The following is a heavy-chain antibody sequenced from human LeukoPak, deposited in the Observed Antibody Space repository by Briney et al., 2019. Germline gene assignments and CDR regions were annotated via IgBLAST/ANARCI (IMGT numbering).Heavy chain of an antibody. CDR3: VTRGTTGTKYIEH. CDR2: ISASGDST. CDR1: GFTFSSYA. J-gene: IGHJ4*02. Sequence: GGSLRLSCAASGFTFSSYAMSWVRQAPGKGMEWVSTISASGDSTYYADSVEGRFTISRDNSKNTLHLQMASLRVEDTAVYYCVTRGTTGTKYIEHWGQGTLVTVSS. D-gene: IGHD1-1*01. V-gene: IGHV3-23*01.